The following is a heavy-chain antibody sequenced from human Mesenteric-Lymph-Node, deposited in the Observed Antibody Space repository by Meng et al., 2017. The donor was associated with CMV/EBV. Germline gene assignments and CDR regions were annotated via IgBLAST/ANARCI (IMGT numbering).Heavy chain of an antibody. CDR1: GFTLSSYW. J-gene: IGHJ6*02. Sequence: GESLKISCAASGFTLSSYWMHWVRQAPGKGLVWVSRINSDGSSTNYADSVKGRFTISRDNSKNTLYLQMDSLRAEDTAVYYCAKDRGYCSGGSCYSHGMDLWGQGTTVTVSS. CDR2: INSDGSST. V-gene: IGHV3-74*01. CDR3: AKDRGYCSGGSCYSHGMDL. D-gene: IGHD2-15*01.